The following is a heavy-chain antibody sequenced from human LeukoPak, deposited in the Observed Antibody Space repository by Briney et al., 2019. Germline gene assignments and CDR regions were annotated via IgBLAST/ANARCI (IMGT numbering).Heavy chain of an antibody. V-gene: IGHV1-18*01. CDR2: ISAYNGNT. J-gene: IGHJ4*02. CDR1: GYTFTSYG. D-gene: IGHD3-22*01. CDR3: ARAHGYDSSGYSEAYFDY. Sequence: ASVKVSCKASGYTFTSYGISWVRQAPGQGLEWMGWISAYNGNTNYAQKLQGRVTMTTDTSASTAYMELRSLRSDETAVYYCARAHGYDSSGYSEAYFDYWGQGTLVTVSS.